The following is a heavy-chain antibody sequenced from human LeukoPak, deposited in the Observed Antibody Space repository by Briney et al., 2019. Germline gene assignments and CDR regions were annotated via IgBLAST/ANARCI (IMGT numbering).Heavy chain of an antibody. CDR3: ARAKRGYSGYEFYYYYMDV. CDR2: IYYSGST. Sequence: SETLSLTCTVSGGSISNYYWSWIRQPPGKGLEWIGYIYYSGSTNYNPSLKSRVTISVDTSKNQFSLKLSSVTAADTAVYYCARAKRGYSGYEFYYYYMDVWGKGTTVTISS. CDR1: GGSISNYY. D-gene: IGHD5-12*01. V-gene: IGHV4-59*08. J-gene: IGHJ6*03.